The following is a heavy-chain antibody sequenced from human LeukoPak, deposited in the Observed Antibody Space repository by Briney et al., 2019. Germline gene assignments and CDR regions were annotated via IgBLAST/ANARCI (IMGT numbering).Heavy chain of an antibody. Sequence: GGSLRLSCAASGFTFSSYGMHWVRQAPGKGLEWVALIWYDGSNKYYTDSVKGRLTISRDNSKNTLYLQMNSLRAEDTAVYYCAKSYSPSDYWGQGTPVTVSS. V-gene: IGHV3-33*06. CDR1: GFTFSSYG. D-gene: IGHD2-15*01. CDR3: AKSYSPSDY. J-gene: IGHJ4*02. CDR2: IWYDGSNK.